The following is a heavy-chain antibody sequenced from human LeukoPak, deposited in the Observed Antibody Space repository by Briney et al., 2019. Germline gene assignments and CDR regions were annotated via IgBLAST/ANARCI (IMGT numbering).Heavy chain of an antibody. J-gene: IGHJ4*02. CDR3: ARDQGEQWLYYFDY. D-gene: IGHD6-19*01. CDR1: GYTFTSYA. V-gene: IGHV1-69*13. Sequence: GASVKVSCKASGYTFTSYAMHWVRQAPGQGLEWMGGIIPIFGTANYAQKFQGRVTITADESTSTAYMELSSLRSEDAAVYYCARDQGEQWLYYFDYWGPGTLVTVSS. CDR2: IIPIFGTA.